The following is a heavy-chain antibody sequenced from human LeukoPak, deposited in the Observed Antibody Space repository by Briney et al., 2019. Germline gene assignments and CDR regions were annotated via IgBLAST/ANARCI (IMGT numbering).Heavy chain of an antibody. CDR1: GLSFSNYG. CDR2: TRYDGSHK. V-gene: IGHV3-30*02. J-gene: IGHJ4*02. Sequence: GGSLRLSCAVSGLSFSNYGMHWVRQAPGKGLEWVAFTRYDGSHKDYADSVKGRFTSSRDNSKNTLYLQMNSLRAEDTAVYYCAKGRWLVDYWGRGTLVTVSS. D-gene: IGHD6-19*01. CDR3: AKGRWLVDY.